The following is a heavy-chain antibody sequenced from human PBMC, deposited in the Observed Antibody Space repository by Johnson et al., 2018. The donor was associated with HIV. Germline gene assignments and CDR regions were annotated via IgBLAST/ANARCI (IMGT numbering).Heavy chain of an antibody. CDR3: AREGYSYGYDAFDI. CDR1: GFTFSSYW. Sequence: VQLVESGGGLVQPGGSLRLSCAASGFTFSSYWMHWVRQAPGKGLVWVSRINSDGSSTSCADSVKGRFTISRDNAKNTLYLQMNSLRAEDTAVYYCAREGYSYGYDAFDIWGQGTMVTVSS. J-gene: IGHJ3*02. V-gene: IGHV3-74*01. D-gene: IGHD5-18*01. CDR2: INSDGSST.